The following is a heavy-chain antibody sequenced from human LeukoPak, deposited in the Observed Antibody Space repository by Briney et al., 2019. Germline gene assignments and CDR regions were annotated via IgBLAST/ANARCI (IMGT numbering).Heavy chain of an antibody. V-gene: IGHV4-34*01. CDR2: INHSGST. CDR1: GGSFSGYY. D-gene: IGHD3-10*01. Sequence: SETLSLTCAVYGGSFSGYYWSWIRQPPGKGLEWIGEINHSGSTNYNPSHKSRVTISVDTSKNQFSLKLSSVTAADTAVYYCARNVLLWFGEFNYYYGMDVWGQGTTVTVSS. CDR3: ARNVLLWFGEFNYYYGMDV. J-gene: IGHJ6*02.